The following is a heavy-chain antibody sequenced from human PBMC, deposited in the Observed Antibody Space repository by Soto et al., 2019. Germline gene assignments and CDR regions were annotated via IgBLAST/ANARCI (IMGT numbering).Heavy chain of an antibody. J-gene: IGHJ6*02. CDR1: GFTFTSSA. CDR3: AAASSITIFGVVIAPHYGMDV. V-gene: IGHV1-58*01. Sequence: GXSVKVSCKASGFTFTSSALQWVRQARGQRLEWIGWIVVGSGNTNYAQKFQERVTITRDMSTSTAYMELSSLRSEDTAVYYCAAASSITIFGVVIAPHYGMDVWGQGTTVTVSS. CDR2: IVVGSGNT. D-gene: IGHD3-3*01.